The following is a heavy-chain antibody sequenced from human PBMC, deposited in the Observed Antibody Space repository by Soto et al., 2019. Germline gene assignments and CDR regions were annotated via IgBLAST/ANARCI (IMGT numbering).Heavy chain of an antibody. Sequence: QVQLQESGPGLVEPSQTLSLVCSVSGDPLSYGGYYWSWVRQSPGKALEWIGFVYHTGATYYHPSLESRVARAGDVSKREWSLRLAAVTAADTATYYCAREGHSRWEWLDPWGQGILVTVSS. CDR1: GDPLSYGGYY. J-gene: IGHJ5*02. CDR3: AREGHSRWEWLDP. CDR2: VYHTGAT. D-gene: IGHD1-26*01. V-gene: IGHV4-31*03.